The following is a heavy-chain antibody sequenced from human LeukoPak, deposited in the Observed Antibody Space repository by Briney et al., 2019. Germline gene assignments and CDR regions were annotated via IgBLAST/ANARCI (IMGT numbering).Heavy chain of an antibody. CDR2: IRYDGSNK. D-gene: IGHD3-10*01. V-gene: IGHV3-30*02. CDR3: AKDLLDGSGSYYNP. J-gene: IGHJ5*02. Sequence: GGSLRLSCAASGFTFSSYVMHWVRQAPGKGLEWVAFIRYDGSNKYYADSVKGRFTISRDNSKNTLYLQMNSLRAEDTAVYYCAKDLLDGSGSYYNPWGQGTLVTVSS. CDR1: GFTFSSYV.